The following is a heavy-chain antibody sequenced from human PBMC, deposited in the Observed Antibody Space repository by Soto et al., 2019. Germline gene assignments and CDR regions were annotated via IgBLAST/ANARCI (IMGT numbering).Heavy chain of an antibody. CDR3: AIDRGYGRAN. CDR1: GGTLSSHG. D-gene: IGHD2-15*01. J-gene: IGHJ4*02. V-gene: IGHV1-69*12. Sequence: QVQLVQSGAEVKKPGSSVKVSCKASGGTLSSHGFNWVRQAPGQGLEWMGGSTPMFGITNHTQKFQDRITITADASTITAYMELRCHRSDDADGYYGAIDRGYGRANWGQGTLLT. CDR2: STPMFGIT.